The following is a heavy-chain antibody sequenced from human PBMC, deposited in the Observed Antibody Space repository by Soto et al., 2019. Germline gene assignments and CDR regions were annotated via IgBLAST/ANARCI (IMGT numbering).Heavy chain of an antibody. CDR2: INSDGSST. Sequence: GGSLRLSCAASGFTFSSYWMHWVRQAPGKGLVWVSRINSDGSSTSYADSVKGRFTISRDNAKNTLYLQMNSLRAEDTAVYYCASEPPAAPVDLDYWGQGTLVTVSS. CDR3: ASEPPAAPVDLDY. D-gene: IGHD6-19*01. J-gene: IGHJ4*02. V-gene: IGHV3-74*01. CDR1: GFTFSSYW.